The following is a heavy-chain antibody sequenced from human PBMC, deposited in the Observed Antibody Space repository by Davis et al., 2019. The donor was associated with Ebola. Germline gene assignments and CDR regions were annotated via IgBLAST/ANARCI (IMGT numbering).Heavy chain of an antibody. Sequence: PGGSLRLSCAASGFTFSSYWMSWVRQAPGKGLEWVANIKQDGSEKYYVDSVKGRFTISRDNAKNSLYLQMNSLRAEDTAVYYCARDPAYDFWSGYLPEVDYWGQGTLVTVSS. D-gene: IGHD3-3*01. CDR3: ARDPAYDFWSGYLPEVDY. J-gene: IGHJ4*02. CDR1: GFTFSSYW. CDR2: IKQDGSEK. V-gene: IGHV3-7*03.